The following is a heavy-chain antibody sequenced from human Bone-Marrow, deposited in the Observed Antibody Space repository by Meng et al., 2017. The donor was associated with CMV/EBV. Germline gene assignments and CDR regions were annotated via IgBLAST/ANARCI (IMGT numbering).Heavy chain of an antibody. D-gene: IGHD6-13*01. Sequence: GGSLRLSCAASGFTFDDYTMHWVRQAPGKGLEWVSLISWDGGSTYYADSVKGRFTISRDNSKNSLYLQMNSLRTEDTALYYCAKDITFQSSSWYLKDYYYGMDVWGQGTTVTVSS. J-gene: IGHJ6*02. V-gene: IGHV3-43*01. CDR1: GFTFDDYT. CDR3: AKDITFQSSSWYLKDYYYGMDV. CDR2: ISWDGGST.